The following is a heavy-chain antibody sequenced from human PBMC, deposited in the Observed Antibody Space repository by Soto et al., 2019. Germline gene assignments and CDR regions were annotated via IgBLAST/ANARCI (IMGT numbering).Heavy chain of an antibody. CDR3: AKDLRYDFWSGSIPQQQLIDY. CDR1: GFTFSNAW. Sequence: VGSLRLSCAASGFTFSNAWMSWVRQAPGKGLEWVGRIKSKTDGGTTDYAAPVKGRFTISRDESKNTLYLQMNSLKTEDTAVYYCAKDLRYDFWSGSIPQQQLIDYWGQGTLVTVSS. D-gene: IGHD3-3*01. CDR2: IKSKTDGGTT. J-gene: IGHJ4*02. V-gene: IGHV3-15*01.